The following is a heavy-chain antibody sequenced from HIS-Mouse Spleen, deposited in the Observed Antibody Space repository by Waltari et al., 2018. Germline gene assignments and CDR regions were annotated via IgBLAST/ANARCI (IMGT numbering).Heavy chain of an antibody. Sequence: EVQLVESGGGLVQPGRSLRLSCAASGFTFDDYAMHLVRQAPGKGLEWVSGISWNSGSIGYADSVKGRFTISRDNAKNSLYLQMNSLRAEDTALYYCAKEMVRGVISYYFDYWGQGTLVTVSS. J-gene: IGHJ4*02. CDR2: ISWNSGSI. D-gene: IGHD3-10*01. V-gene: IGHV3-9*01. CDR1: GFTFDDYA. CDR3: AKEMVRGVISYYFDY.